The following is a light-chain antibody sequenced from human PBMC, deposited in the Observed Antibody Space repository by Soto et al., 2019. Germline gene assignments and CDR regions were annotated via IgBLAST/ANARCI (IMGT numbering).Light chain of an antibody. CDR2: GAS. CDR1: QNINNNY. V-gene: IGKV3-20*01. Sequence: EIVMTQSPGTLSLSPGRTATLSCRASQNINNNYLAWYQHKPGQAPRLLIYGASSRATGIPDRFSGSGSGTDFTLTISRLEPEDFAVYYCQQYGSSPKTFGQGTKVDI. CDR3: QQYGSSPKT. J-gene: IGKJ1*01.